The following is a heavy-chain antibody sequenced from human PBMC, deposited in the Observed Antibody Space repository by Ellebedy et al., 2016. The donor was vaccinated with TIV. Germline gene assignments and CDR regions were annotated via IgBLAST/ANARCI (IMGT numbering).Heavy chain of an antibody. Sequence: MPSETLSLTCAVSGGSISSGGYSWSWIRQPPGKGLEWIGYTYHSGSTYYNPSLRGRVTISVDRSKKQFSLKLTSVTAADTAVYYCARGEESSSHYSNWGQGTLVTVSS. V-gene: IGHV4-30-2*01. CDR1: GGSISSGGYS. CDR3: ARGEESSSHYSN. J-gene: IGHJ4*02. D-gene: IGHD6-13*01. CDR2: TYHSGST.